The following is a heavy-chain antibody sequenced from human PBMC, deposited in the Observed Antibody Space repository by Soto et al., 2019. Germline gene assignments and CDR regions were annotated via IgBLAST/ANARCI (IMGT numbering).Heavy chain of an antibody. D-gene: IGHD6-13*01. J-gene: IGHJ6*02. CDR1: GYNFDTYW. V-gene: IGHV5-10-1*03. CDR3: ARRIAAAGGYYYYAFDV. Sequence: EVQLEQSGAEGKKPGESLRISCKGSGYNFDTYWINWVRQTPGKGLEWMGRIDPIDSKTKYSPSLEGHITISVDKTISTTYLQWSSLKASDTAIYYCARRIAAAGGYYYYAFDVWGQGTAVTVSS. CDR2: IDPIDSKT.